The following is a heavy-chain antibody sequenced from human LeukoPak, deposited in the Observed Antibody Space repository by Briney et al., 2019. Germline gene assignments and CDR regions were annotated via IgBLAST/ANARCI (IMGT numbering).Heavy chain of an antibody. V-gene: IGHV3-23*01. CDR1: GSTFSSYA. Sequence: PGGSRRLSCAASGSTFSSYAMSWVRQAPGKGLEWVSSFSGGGVRTYSADHIKGRFTTSRDDSKTTLHLQMNSLRAEDTDVYYCAKGMVRGVLPDYWGQGTLVTVSS. CDR2: FSGGGVRT. J-gene: IGHJ4*02. D-gene: IGHD3-10*01. CDR3: AKGMVRGVLPDY.